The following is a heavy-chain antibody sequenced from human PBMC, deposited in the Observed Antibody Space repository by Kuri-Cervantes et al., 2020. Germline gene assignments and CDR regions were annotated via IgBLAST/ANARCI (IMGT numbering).Heavy chain of an antibody. CDR3: AKGFSAKGSGPTLDY. J-gene: IGHJ4*02. CDR2: ISGSGGST. D-gene: IGHD2-15*01. V-gene: IGHV3-23*01. Sequence: GESLKISCAASGFSFSSHAMSWVRQAPGKGLEWVSAISGSGGSTYYADSVKGRFTISRDNSKNTLYLQMNSLRAEDTAVYYCAKGFSAKGSGPTLDYWGQGTLVTVSS. CDR1: GFSFSSHA.